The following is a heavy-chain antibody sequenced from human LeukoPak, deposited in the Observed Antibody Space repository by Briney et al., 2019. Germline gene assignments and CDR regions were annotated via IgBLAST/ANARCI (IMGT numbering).Heavy chain of an antibody. CDR2: MNPNSGNT. Sequence: ASVKVSCKASGYTFTSYDINWLRQATGQGLEWMGWMNPNSGNTGYAQKFQGRVTMTRNTSISTAYVELSSLRSEDTAVYYCARALLRYSSSCGYWGQGTLVTVSS. CDR3: ARALLRYSSSCGY. J-gene: IGHJ4*02. D-gene: IGHD6-13*01. CDR1: GYTFTSYD. V-gene: IGHV1-8*01.